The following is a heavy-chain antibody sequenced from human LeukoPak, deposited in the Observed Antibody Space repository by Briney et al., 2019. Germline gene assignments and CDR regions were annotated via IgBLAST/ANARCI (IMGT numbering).Heavy chain of an antibody. D-gene: IGHD6-19*01. CDR3: ARGSSGWYPRFDY. J-gene: IGHJ4*02. CDR1: GGSISSYY. V-gene: IGHV4-59*01. Sequence: SETLSLTCTVSGGSISSYYWSWIRQPPGKGLEWIGYIYYSGSTNYKPSLKSRVTISVDTSNNPFSLKLSSVTAADTAVYYCARGSSGWYPRFDYWGQGTLVTVSS. CDR2: IYYSGST.